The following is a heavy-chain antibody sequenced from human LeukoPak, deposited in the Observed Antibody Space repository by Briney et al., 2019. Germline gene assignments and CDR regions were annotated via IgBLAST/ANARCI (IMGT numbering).Heavy chain of an antibody. CDR2: INHSGST. J-gene: IGHJ4*02. Sequence: PSETLSLTCAVYGGSFSGYYWSWIRQPPGKGLEWIGEINHSGSTNYNPSLKSRVTISVDTSKNQFSLKLSSVTAADTAVYYCARGGLRYFDWLLQEFDYWGQGTLVTVSS. CDR1: GGSFSGYY. D-gene: IGHD3-9*01. CDR3: ARGGLRYFDWLLQEFDY. V-gene: IGHV4-34*01.